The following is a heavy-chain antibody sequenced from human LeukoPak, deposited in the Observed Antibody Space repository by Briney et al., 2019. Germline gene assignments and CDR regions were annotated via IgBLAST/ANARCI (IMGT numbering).Heavy chain of an antibody. V-gene: IGHV3-21*01. J-gene: IGHJ4*02. D-gene: IGHD4-17*01. CDR2: ISSSSTYI. CDR1: GFTFSSYN. Sequence: XGSLRLSCAASGFTFSSYNMNWVRQAPGKGLEWVSSISSSSTYIYYADSLKGRFSVSRDNGQNSLYLQMNSLRAEDTAVYYCAREGKTYGDCPFDCWGQGTLVTVSS. CDR3: AREGKTYGDCPFDC.